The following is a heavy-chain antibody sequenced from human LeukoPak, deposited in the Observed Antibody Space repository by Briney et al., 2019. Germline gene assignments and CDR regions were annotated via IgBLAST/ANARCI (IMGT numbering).Heavy chain of an antibody. CDR2: IWYDGSNK. Sequence: GGSLRLSCAASGFTFSTYGMHWVRQAPGKGLEWVAIIWYDGSNKYYIDSVNGRFTISRDNSKNTLYLHMNSLRAEDTAVYYCASPYRYCSGGSCSEHYFDYWGQGTLVTVSS. J-gene: IGHJ4*02. CDR1: GFTFSTYG. D-gene: IGHD2-15*01. V-gene: IGHV3-33*01. CDR3: ASPYRYCSGGSCSEHYFDY.